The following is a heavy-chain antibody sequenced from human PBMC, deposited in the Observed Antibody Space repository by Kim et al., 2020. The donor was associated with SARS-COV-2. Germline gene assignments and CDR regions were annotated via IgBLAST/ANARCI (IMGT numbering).Heavy chain of an antibody. V-gene: IGHV3-7*03. CDR3: ARDPHRGGDYDY. J-gene: IGHJ4*02. D-gene: IGHD4-17*01. CDR2: K. Sequence: KYYVDSVGGRFTITRDNAKNSLFLQMNSLRAEDTAVYYCARDPHRGGDYDYWGQGTLVTVSS.